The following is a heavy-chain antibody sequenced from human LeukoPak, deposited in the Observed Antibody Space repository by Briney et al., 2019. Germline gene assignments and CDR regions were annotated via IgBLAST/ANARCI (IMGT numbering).Heavy chain of an antibody. CDR1: GGTFSSYG. J-gene: IGHJ4*02. CDR3: ARARYCSGGSCYSPCDY. Sequence: ASVKVSCKASGGTFSSYGISWVRQAPGQGLEWMGGIIPIFGTANYAQKFQGRVTITADKSTSTAYMELSGLRSEDTAVYYCARARYCSGGSCYSPCDYWGQGTLVTVSS. V-gene: IGHV1-69*06. D-gene: IGHD2-15*01. CDR2: IIPIFGTA.